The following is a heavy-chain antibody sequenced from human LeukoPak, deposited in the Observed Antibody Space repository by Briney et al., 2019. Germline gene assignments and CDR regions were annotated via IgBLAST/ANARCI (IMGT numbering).Heavy chain of an antibody. J-gene: IGHJ3*02. Sequence: GGSLRLSCAAYGFTASSNYMSWVRQAPGKGLEWDSVIYSGGSTYYADSVKGRFTISRDNSKNTLYLQMNSLRAEDTAVYYCATDSSGYYSDAFDIWGQGTMVTVSS. D-gene: IGHD3-22*01. CDR3: ATDSSGYYSDAFDI. V-gene: IGHV3-53*01. CDR2: IYSGGST. CDR1: GFTASSNY.